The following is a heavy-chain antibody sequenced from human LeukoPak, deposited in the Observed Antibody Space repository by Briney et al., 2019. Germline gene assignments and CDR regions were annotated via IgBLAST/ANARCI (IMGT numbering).Heavy chain of an antibody. D-gene: IGHD6-6*01. CDR2: IYYSGST. V-gene: IGHV4-59*12. CDR3: ARPSLAARRGNYMDV. Sequence: ASETLSLTCTVSGGSISSYYWSWIRQPPGKGLEWIGYIYYSGSTNYNPSLKSRVTISVDTSKNQFSLKLSSVTAADTAVYYCARPSLAARRGNYMDVWGKGTTVTVSS. CDR1: GGSISSYY. J-gene: IGHJ6*03.